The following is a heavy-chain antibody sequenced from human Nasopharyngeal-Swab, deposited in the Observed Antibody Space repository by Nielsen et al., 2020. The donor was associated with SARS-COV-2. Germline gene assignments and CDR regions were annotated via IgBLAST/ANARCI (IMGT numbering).Heavy chain of an antibody. V-gene: IGHV3-21*04. CDR1: RFTFSSYS. CDR2: ISSSSSYI. J-gene: IGHJ4*02. CDR3: ARAVAGATDY. D-gene: IGHD1-26*01. Sequence: GESLKISCAASRFTFSSYSMNWVRQAPGKGLEWVSSISSSSSYIYYADSVKGRFTISRDNAKNSLFLQMNSLRAEDTAVYFCARAVAGATDYWGQGTLVTVSS.